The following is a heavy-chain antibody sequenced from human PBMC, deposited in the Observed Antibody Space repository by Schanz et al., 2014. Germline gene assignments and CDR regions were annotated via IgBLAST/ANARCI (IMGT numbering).Heavy chain of an antibody. V-gene: IGHV3-30*18. J-gene: IGHJ4*02. D-gene: IGHD6-13*01. CDR3: AKEKEEVAADGSFFDY. Sequence: QVQLVESGGGVVQPGRSLRLSCAASGITLSGYGLHWVRQAPGKGLEWVGFISFDGRNTGYAHSVKGRFTISRDNSKNTVNLQMNSLRAEYTAVYYYAKEKEEVAADGSFFDYWGQGTLVTVSS. CDR2: ISFDGRNT. CDR1: GITLSGYG.